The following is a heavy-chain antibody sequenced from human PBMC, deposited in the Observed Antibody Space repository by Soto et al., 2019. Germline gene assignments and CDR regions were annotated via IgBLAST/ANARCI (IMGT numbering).Heavy chain of an antibody. V-gene: IGHV4-31*03. Sequence: SETLSLTCTVSGGSISSGGYYWSWIRQHPGKGLEWIGYIYYSGSTYYNPSLKSRVTISVDTSKNQFSLKLSSVTAADTAVYYCARQETRWYYFDYWGQGTLVTVSS. D-gene: IGHD2-15*01. CDR2: IYYSGST. CDR3: ARQETRWYYFDY. CDR1: GGSISSGGYY. J-gene: IGHJ4*02.